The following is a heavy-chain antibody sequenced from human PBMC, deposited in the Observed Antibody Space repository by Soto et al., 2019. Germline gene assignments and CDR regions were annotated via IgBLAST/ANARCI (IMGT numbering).Heavy chain of an antibody. J-gene: IGHJ6*02. CDR2: ISGSGGST. Sequence: GGSLRLSCAASGFTFSSYAMSWVRQAPGKGLEWVSAISGSGGSTYYADSVKGRFTISRDNSKNTLYLQMNSLRAEDTAVYYCAKDLSPVRFLEWLPTQSYYYYGMDVWGQGTTVTVSS. D-gene: IGHD3-3*01. V-gene: IGHV3-23*01. CDR3: AKDLSPVRFLEWLPTQSYYYYGMDV. CDR1: GFTFSSYA.